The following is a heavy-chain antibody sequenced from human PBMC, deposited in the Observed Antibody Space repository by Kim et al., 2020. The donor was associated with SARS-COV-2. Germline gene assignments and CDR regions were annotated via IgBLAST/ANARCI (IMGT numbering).Heavy chain of an antibody. CDR3: SRAAGVGDPLCI. J-gene: IGHJ3*02. Sequence: SETLSLTCTVSGGSISSYYWSWIRQPQGKGLEWIGYIYHSGSINYNPSLKSRVPISVYKSTNQISLQLSPVTAAATAASYFSRAAGVGDPLCIGGQG. CDR1: GGSISSYY. D-gene: IGHD3-3*01. V-gene: IGHV4-59*13. CDR2: IYHSGSI.